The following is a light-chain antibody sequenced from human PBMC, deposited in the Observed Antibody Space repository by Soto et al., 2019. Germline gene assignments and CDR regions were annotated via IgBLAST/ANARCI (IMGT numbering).Light chain of an antibody. CDR3: CSYAGTSAFVV. CDR1: SSDIGSYNL. J-gene: IGLJ1*01. CDR2: EVS. Sequence: QSALTQPASVSGSPGQSITISCSGTSSDIGSYNLVSWYQQHPGKAPKLMIYEVSKRPSGVSDRFSGSKSGNTASLTISGLQAEDETDYYCCSYAGTSAFVVLGTGTKLTVL. V-gene: IGLV2-23*02.